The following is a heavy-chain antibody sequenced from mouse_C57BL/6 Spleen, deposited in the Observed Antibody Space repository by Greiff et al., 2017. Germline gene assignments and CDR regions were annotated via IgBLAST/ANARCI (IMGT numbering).Heavy chain of an antibody. CDR2: IYPGDVDT. D-gene: IGHD1-1*01. CDR3: ARTTVNWYFDV. J-gene: IGHJ1*03. V-gene: IGHV1-80*01. Sequence: LEESWASVKISCKASGYAFRSYWMNWVKQRPGKGLGRIGRIYPGDVDTNYYGKFKGKATLTADQSSSTAYMQLSSLTSEESAVYFCARTTVNWYFDVWGTGTTVTVSS. CDR1: GYAFRSYW.